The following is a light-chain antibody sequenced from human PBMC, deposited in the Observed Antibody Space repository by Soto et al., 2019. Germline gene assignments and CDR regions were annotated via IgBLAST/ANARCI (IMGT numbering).Light chain of an antibody. CDR2: WAS. CDR3: QQYYSTPLT. V-gene: IGKV4-1*01. CDR1: QSVLYSSNNKNY. Sequence: DIVMTQSPDSLAVSLGERATINCKSSQSVLYSSNNKNYLAWYQQKPGQPPKLLIYWASTRESGVPDRFGGSGSGTDFTLTISSLQAEDVAVYYCQQYYSTPLTLGGGNKVEIK. J-gene: IGKJ4*01.